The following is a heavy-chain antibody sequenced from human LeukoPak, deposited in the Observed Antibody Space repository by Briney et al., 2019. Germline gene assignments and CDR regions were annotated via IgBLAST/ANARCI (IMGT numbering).Heavy chain of an antibody. CDR2: INTDGSST. CDR3: ARVGFWSGYPLGAFDI. J-gene: IGHJ3*02. D-gene: IGHD3-3*01. Sequence: GGSLRLSCAASGFTFSSYGMHWVRQAPGKGLVWVSRINTDGSSTSHADSVKGRFTISRDNAKNTLYLQMNSLRAEDTAVYYCARVGFWSGYPLGAFDIWGQGTMVTVSS. CDR1: GFTFSSYG. V-gene: IGHV3-74*01.